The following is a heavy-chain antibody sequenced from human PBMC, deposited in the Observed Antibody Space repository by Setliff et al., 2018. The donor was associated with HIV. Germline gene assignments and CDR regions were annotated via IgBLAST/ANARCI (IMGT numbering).Heavy chain of an antibody. Sequence: ASVKVSCKASGYTISTSGISWVRQAPGQGLEWMGWISINNGISNYGQQFQGRVTMTTDTSTNTAYMELRSLRSDDTVVYYCARVQHALVYSFEWFLMDFWGQGTLVTVSS. J-gene: IGHJ4*02. D-gene: IGHD3-3*01. CDR2: ISINNGIS. V-gene: IGHV1-18*01. CDR1: GYTISTSG. CDR3: ARVQHALVYSFEWFLMDF.